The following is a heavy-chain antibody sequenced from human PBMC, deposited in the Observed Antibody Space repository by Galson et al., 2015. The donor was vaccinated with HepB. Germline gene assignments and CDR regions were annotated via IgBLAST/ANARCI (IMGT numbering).Heavy chain of an antibody. J-gene: IGHJ4*02. CDR3: ARDRFGRTYYYGSESPSCFVY. CDR1: GFTFSSSG. V-gene: IGHV3-48*01. Sequence: SLRLSCAASGFTFSSSGMNWVRQAPGKELEWVSYITSSSSTIYYADFVKGRFTISRDNAKNSLYLQMNSLRAEDTAVYYCARDRFGRTYYYGSESPSCFVYWGQGTLVTVSS. CDR2: ITSSSSTI. D-gene: IGHD3-10*01.